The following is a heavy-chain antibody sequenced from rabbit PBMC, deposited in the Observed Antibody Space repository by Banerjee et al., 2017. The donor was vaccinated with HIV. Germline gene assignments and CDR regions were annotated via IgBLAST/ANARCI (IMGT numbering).Heavy chain of an antibody. D-gene: IGHD4-1*01. CDR1: GIDFSTYG. J-gene: IGHJ4*01. Sequence: QEQLVESGGGLVTLGGSLKLSCKASGIDFSTYGINWVRQAPGKGLEWIGYIYPGGGNTDYASWVNGRFTISLDNAQNTVFLQMTSLTAADTATYFCARDLAGVIGWNFNLWGPGTLVTVS. CDR2: IYPGGGNT. V-gene: IGHV1S47*01. CDR3: ARDLAGVIGWNFNL.